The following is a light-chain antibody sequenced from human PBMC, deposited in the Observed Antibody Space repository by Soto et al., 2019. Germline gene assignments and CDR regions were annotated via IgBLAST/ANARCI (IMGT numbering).Light chain of an antibody. J-gene: IGLJ1*01. CDR3: KSYTSSDTYV. CDR2: DVT. CDR1: SGDIGTYNF. Sequence: QSALTQPASVSGSPGQSITISCTGTSGDIGTYNFVSWYQQHPGTAPKLIISDVTNRPSGVSSRFSGSKSDNTASLTISGLQSEDEADYYCKSYTSSDTYVFGTGTKLTVL. V-gene: IGLV2-14*03.